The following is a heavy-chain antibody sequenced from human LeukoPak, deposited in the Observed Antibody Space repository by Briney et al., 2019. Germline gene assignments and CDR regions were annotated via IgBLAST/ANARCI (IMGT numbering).Heavy chain of an antibody. CDR3: ARVSSNCSGGSCFDY. D-gene: IGHD2-15*01. Sequence: GASVKVSCKASGGTFSSYAISWVRQAPGQGLEWMGGIIPIFGTANYAQKFQGRVTITADESRSTAYMELSSLRSEDTAVYYCARVSSNCSGGSCFDYWGQGTLVTVSS. J-gene: IGHJ4*02. CDR1: GGTFSSYA. CDR2: IIPIFGTA. V-gene: IGHV1-69*01.